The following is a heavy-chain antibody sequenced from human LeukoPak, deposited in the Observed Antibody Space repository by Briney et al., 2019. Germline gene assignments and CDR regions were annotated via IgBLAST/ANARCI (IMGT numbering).Heavy chain of an antibody. CDR1: GFTFSSYS. V-gene: IGHV3-21*01. Sequence: GGSLRLSCAASGFTFSSYSMNWVRQAPGKGLEWVSSISSSSSYIYYADSVKGRFTISRDNAKNSLYLQMNSLRAEDTAVYYCARDGYYDFWSGYFSYYYMDVWGKGTTVTVSS. CDR3: ARDGYYDFWSGYFSYYYMDV. CDR2: ISSSSSYI. J-gene: IGHJ6*03. D-gene: IGHD3-3*01.